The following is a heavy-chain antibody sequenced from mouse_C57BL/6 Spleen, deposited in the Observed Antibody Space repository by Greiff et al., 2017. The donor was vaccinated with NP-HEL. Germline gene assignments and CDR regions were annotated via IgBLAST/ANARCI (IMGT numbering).Heavy chain of an antibody. Sequence: DVKLVESGGGLVKPGGSLKLSCAASGFTFSDYGMHWVRQAPEKGLEWVAYISSGSSTIYYADTVKGRFTISRDNAKNTLFLQMTSLRSEDTAMYYCARFYDAERYFDVWGTGTTVTVSS. CDR3: ARFYDAERYFDV. J-gene: IGHJ1*03. V-gene: IGHV5-17*01. CDR1: GFTFSDYG. D-gene: IGHD2-3*01. CDR2: ISSGSSTI.